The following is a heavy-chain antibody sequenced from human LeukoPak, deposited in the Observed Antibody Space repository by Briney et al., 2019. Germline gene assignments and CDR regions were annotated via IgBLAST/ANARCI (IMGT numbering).Heavy chain of an antibody. CDR1: GGSISSYY. Sequence: SETLSLTCIVSGGSISSYYWSWIRQPPGKGLEWIGYIYYSGSTNYNPSLKSRVTISVDTSKNQFSLKLSSVTAADTAVYYCARGRRGLLRSYYYYMDVWGKGTTVTVSS. D-gene: IGHD2-21*02. J-gene: IGHJ6*03. CDR2: IYYSGST. CDR3: ARGRRGLLRSYYYYMDV. V-gene: IGHV4-59*01.